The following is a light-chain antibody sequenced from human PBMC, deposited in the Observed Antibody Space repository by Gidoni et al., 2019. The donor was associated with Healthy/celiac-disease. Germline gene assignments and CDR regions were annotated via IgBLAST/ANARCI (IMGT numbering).Light chain of an antibody. V-gene: IGLV2-8*01. CDR3: SSYAGSQNYV. J-gene: IGLJ1*01. CDR2: EVS. Sequence: QSALTQPPSASGSPGQSVTISCTGTSSDVGGYNYVSWYQQHPGKAPKLMISEVSKRPSGVPDRFSGSKSGNTASLTVSGLQAEDEADYYCSSYAGSQNYVFGTGTKVTVL. CDR1: SSDVGGYNY.